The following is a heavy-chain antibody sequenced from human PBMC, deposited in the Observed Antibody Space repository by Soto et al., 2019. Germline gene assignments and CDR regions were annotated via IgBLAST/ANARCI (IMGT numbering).Heavy chain of an antibody. Sequence: PGGSLRLSCAASGFTFSSYGMHWVRQAPGKGLEWAAVIWYDGSNKYYEDSVKGRFTISRDNSKNTLYLQMNSLRAEDTAVYYCARATIVGARHYGMDVWGQGTTVTVSS. CDR3: ARATIVGARHYGMDV. J-gene: IGHJ6*02. CDR2: IWYDGSNK. V-gene: IGHV3-33*01. CDR1: GFTFSSYG. D-gene: IGHD1-26*01.